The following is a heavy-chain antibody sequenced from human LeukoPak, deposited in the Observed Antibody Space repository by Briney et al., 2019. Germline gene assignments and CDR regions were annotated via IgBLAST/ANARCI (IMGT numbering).Heavy chain of an antibody. CDR3: ARRSNPPGRIDH. CDR2: IYNSGST. D-gene: IGHD1-14*01. Sequence: GGTLRLSCAASGFTVGYNYMTWVRQAPGKGLEWVAAIYNSGSTYYADSVKGRFTISRDNSKNTMYLQMNSLKGEDTAVYYCARRSNPPGRIDHWGQGTLVTVSS. J-gene: IGHJ4*02. CDR1: GFTVGYNY. V-gene: IGHV3-66*04.